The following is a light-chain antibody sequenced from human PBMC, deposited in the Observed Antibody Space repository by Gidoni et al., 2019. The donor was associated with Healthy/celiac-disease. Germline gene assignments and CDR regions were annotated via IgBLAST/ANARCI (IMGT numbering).Light chain of an antibody. CDR3: QQYNSYTGT. CDR1: QSISSW. CDR2: KAY. Sequence: DIQMTQSPSTLYASVGDRVTITCRDSQSISSWLAWYQQKPGKAPKLLIYKAYRLESGVPSRFSGSGSGTEFTLTISSLQPDDFATYYCQQYNSYTGTFGQGTKVEIK. V-gene: IGKV1-5*03. J-gene: IGKJ1*01.